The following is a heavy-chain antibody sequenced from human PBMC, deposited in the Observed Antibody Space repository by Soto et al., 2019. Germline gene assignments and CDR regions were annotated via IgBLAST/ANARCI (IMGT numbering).Heavy chain of an antibody. CDR3: ARGSRYCRGGSCYFLPGIDS. D-gene: IGHD2-15*01. J-gene: IGHJ4*02. CDR2: IIPIFGTA. V-gene: IGHV1-69*12. Sequence: QVQLVQSGAEVKKPGSSVKVSCKASGGAFSSYAISWVRQAPGQGLEWMGGIIPIFGTANYAQKFQGRVTITADESTSTAYMELSSRRSEDTAVYYCARGSRYCRGGSCYFLPGIDSWGQGTLVTVSS. CDR1: GGAFSSYA.